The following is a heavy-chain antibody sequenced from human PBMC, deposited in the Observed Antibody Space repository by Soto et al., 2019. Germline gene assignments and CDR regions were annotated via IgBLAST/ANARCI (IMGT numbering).Heavy chain of an antibody. CDR1: GYTFTSYG. CDR2: ISAYNGNT. CDR3: ARESRYCSGDSCSSQHAFDI. D-gene: IGHD2-15*01. V-gene: IGHV1-18*01. Sequence: ASVKVSCKASGYTFTSYGISWVRQAPGQGLEWMGWISAYNGNTNYAQKLQGRVTMTTDTSTSTAYMELRSLRSDDTAVYYCARESRYCSGDSCSSQHAFDIWGQGTMVTVSS. J-gene: IGHJ3*02.